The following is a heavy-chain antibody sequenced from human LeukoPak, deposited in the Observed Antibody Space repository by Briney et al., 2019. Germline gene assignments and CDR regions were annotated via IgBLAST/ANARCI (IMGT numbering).Heavy chain of an antibody. CDR2: ISYDGSNK. D-gene: IGHD6-6*01. V-gene: IGHV3-30*01. Sequence: GGSLRLSCAASGFTFSSYAMHWVRQAPGKGLEWVAVISYDGSNKYYADSVKGRFTISRDNSKNTLYLQMNSLRAEDTAVYYCASDIAARPYYFDYWGQGTLVTVSS. CDR1: GFTFSSYA. J-gene: IGHJ4*02. CDR3: ASDIAARPYYFDY.